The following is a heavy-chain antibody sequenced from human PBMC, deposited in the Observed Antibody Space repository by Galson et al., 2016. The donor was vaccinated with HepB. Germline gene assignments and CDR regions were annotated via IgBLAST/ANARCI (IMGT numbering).Heavy chain of an antibody. J-gene: IGHJ4*02. D-gene: IGHD2-21*02. Sequence: SVKVSYKASGYTFTSYDVNWVRQATGQGLEWMGWMNPNSGNTGNAQKFQGRVTMSINTSISTAYMELTSLRSEDTAIYYCARSPSDSKFDYWGQGTLVTVSS. CDR2: MNPNSGNT. V-gene: IGHV1-8*01. CDR1: GYTFTSYD. CDR3: ARSPSDSKFDY.